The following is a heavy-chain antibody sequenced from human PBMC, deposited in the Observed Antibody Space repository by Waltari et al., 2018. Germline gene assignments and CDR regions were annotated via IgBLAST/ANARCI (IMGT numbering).Heavy chain of an antibody. CDR2: IKQDGSEK. D-gene: IGHD5-12*01. V-gene: IGHV3-7*01. CDR3: AGGGPNSGTADFDY. J-gene: IGHJ4*02. Sequence: EVQLVESGGGLVQPGGSLRLSCAASGFTFSSYWMSWVRQAPGKGLEWVANIKQDGSEKYYVDSVKGRFTISRDNAKNSLYLQMNSLRAEDTAVYYCAGGGPNSGTADFDYWGQGTLVTVSS. CDR1: GFTFSSYW.